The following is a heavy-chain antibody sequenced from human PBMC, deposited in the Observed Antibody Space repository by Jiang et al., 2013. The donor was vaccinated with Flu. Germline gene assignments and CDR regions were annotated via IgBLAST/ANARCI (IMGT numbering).Heavy chain of an antibody. J-gene: IGHJ4*02. V-gene: IGHV4-34*01. CDR1: GGSFSGYY. D-gene: IGHD5-18*01. CDR3: ARGRTWIQLWLPYVFFDY. CDR2: INHSGST. Sequence: LLKPSETLSLTCAVYGGSFSGYYWSWIRQPPGKGLEWIGEINHSGSTNYNPSLKSRVTISVDTSKNQFSLKLSSVTAADTAVYYCARGRTWIQLWLPYVFFDYWGQGTLVTVSS.